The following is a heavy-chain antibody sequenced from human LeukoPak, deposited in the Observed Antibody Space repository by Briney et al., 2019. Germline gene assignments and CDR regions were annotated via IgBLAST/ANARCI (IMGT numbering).Heavy chain of an antibody. Sequence: SETLSLTCTVSGGPISSRNYYWGWIRQPPGKGLEWIGSMYYSGSIYHTPSLKSRVTISVDTSKNQFSLKLSSVTAADTAVYYCARDGAYSSGWYASGWFDPWGQGTLVTVSS. V-gene: IGHV4-39*02. J-gene: IGHJ5*02. CDR3: ARDGAYSSGWYASGWFDP. CDR2: MYYSGSI. CDR1: GGPISSRNYY. D-gene: IGHD6-19*01.